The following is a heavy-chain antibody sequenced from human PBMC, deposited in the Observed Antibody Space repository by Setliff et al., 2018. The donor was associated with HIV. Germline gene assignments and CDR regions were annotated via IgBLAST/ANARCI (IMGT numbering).Heavy chain of an antibody. CDR2: IYYHGST. CDR1: GGSISSTNYF. CDR3: ARVGTTVTTRETYKWFDP. J-gene: IGHJ5*02. D-gene: IGHD4-17*01. V-gene: IGHV4-39*01. Sequence: SETLSLTCTVSGGSISSTNYFWGWIRQPPGKGLEWIGSIYYHGSTYYNPSLKSRVTISIDTSKNQFSLKVSSVTAADTAVYYCARVGTTVTTRETYKWFDPWGQGTLVTVSS.